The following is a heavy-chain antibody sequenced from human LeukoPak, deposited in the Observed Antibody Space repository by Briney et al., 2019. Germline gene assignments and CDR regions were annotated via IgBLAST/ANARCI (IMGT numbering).Heavy chain of an antibody. D-gene: IGHD3-10*01. CDR1: GFTFSSYS. CDR2: ISSSSSYI. J-gene: IGHJ4*02. V-gene: IGHV3-21*01. Sequence: GGSLRLSCAASGFTFSSYSMNWVRQAPGKGLEWVSSISSSSSYIYYADSVKGRFTISRDSAKNSLYLQMNSLRAEDTAVYYCASYGPRGFDYWGQGTLVTVSS. CDR3: ASYGPRGFDY.